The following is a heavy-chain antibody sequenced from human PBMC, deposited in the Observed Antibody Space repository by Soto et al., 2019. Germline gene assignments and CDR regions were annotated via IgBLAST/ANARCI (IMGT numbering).Heavy chain of an antibody. CDR3: TRDHHAFDI. J-gene: IGHJ3*02. Sequence: QVQLVESGGGVVQPGRSLRLSCAASGFTFSNFAMHWVRQAPGKGLEWLAAVWFDGSNKYYGDSVRGRFTISRDNSRNTLYLQMNSLRPEDTAGYYCTRDHHAFDIWGQGTMVTVSS. CDR2: VWFDGSNK. CDR1: GFTFSNFA. V-gene: IGHV3-33*01.